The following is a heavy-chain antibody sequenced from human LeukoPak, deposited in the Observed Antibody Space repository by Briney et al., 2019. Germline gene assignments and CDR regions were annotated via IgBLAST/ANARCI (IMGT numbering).Heavy chain of an antibody. CDR2: INPSNGNT. CDR3: ARPRGDYSNYLYYFDY. J-gene: IGHJ4*02. Sequence: ASVKVSCKASGYTFTSYYMHWVRQAPGQGLEWMGIINPSNGNTNYAQKFQGRVTMTRDTSTSTVYMELSSLRSEDTAVYYCARPRGDYSNYLYYFDYWGQGTLVTVSS. CDR1: GYTFTSYY. V-gene: IGHV1-46*01. D-gene: IGHD4-11*01.